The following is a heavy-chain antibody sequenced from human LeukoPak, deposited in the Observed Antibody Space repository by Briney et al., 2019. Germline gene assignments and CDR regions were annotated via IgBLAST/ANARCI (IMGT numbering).Heavy chain of an antibody. J-gene: IGHJ4*02. V-gene: IGHV3-64*01. CDR1: GFTLSSYL. D-gene: IGHD4-17*01. CDR3: ARAPTVTAESAFGY. Sequence: GGSLRLSCAASGFTLSSYLMHWVRQAPGKGLEFVSGINSNGGSTQYASSVKGRFTISRDNSKDTLYLQMGSLRSEDMAVYYCARAPTVTAESAFGYWGQGTLVTVSS. CDR2: INSNGGST.